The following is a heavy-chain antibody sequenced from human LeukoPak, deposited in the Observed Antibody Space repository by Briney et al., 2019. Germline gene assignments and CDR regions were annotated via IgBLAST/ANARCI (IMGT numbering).Heavy chain of an antibody. J-gene: IGHJ5*02. D-gene: IGHD6-19*01. CDR3: ARELPIAVAGTVNWFDP. Sequence: GASVKVSCKASGYTFTSYYMHWVRQAPGQGLEWMGIINPSGGSTSYAQKFQGRVTMTRDTSTSTVYMELSSLRSEDTAVYYCARELPIAVAGTVNWFDPWGQGTLVTVSS. CDR2: INPSGGST. CDR1: GYTFTSYY. V-gene: IGHV1-46*01.